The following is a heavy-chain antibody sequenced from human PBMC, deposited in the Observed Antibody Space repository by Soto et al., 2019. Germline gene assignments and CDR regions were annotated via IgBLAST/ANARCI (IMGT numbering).Heavy chain of an antibody. D-gene: IGHD6-13*01. V-gene: IGHV4-39*01. J-gene: IGHJ5*02. Sequence: QLLLQESGPGLVKPSETLSLTCTVSGDSVSNSGYYWGWIRQSPGKRLEGIGSVSFSGSKYYNPSLRRRVTFSVDTSKTLISLKLRSVTAADTAVYYCARGSTWQGRDWFDPWGQGTLVTVSS. CDR3: ARGSTWQGRDWFDP. CDR1: GDSVSNSGYY. CDR2: VSFSGSK.